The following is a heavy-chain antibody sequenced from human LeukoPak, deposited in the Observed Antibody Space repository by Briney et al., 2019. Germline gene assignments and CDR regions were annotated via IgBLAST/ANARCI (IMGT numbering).Heavy chain of an antibody. CDR1: GYTFTGYY. CDR3: AREDDSSGYYYVFDY. J-gene: IGHJ4*02. CDR2: ISAYNGNT. Sequence: ASVKVSCKASGYTFTGYYMHWVRQAPGQGLEWMGWISAYNGNTNYAQKLQGRVTMTTDTSTSTAYMELRSLRSDDTAVYYCAREDDSSGYYYVFDYWGQGTLVTVSS. V-gene: IGHV1-18*04. D-gene: IGHD3-22*01.